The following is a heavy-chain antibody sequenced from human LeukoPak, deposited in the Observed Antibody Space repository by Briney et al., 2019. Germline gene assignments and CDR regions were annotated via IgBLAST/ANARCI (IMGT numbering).Heavy chain of an antibody. D-gene: IGHD6-13*01. CDR2: INPNSGGT. J-gene: IGHJ4*02. CDR3: ARASPGYSSSWYDFDY. CDR1: GFTFTGYY. V-gene: IGHV1-2*02. Sequence: ASVKVSCKASGFTFTGYYMPWVRLAPGQGLEWMGWINPNSGGTNYAQKFQGRVTVTRDTSISTAYMELSRLRSDDTAVYYCARASPGYSSSWYDFDYWGQGTLVTVSS.